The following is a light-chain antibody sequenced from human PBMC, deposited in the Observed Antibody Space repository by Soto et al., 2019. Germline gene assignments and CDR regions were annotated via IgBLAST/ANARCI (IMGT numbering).Light chain of an antibody. V-gene: IGLV2-14*01. CDR1: SSDVGAYNY. Sequence: QSVLTQPASVSGSPGESITISCTGTSSDVGAYNYVSWYQQDPGKAPKIMIYDVSSRPSGVSNRFSGSKSGHTASLTISGLQAEDEADYYCSSYTSSSTYVFGTGTKVTVL. J-gene: IGLJ1*01. CDR3: SSYTSSSTYV. CDR2: DVS.